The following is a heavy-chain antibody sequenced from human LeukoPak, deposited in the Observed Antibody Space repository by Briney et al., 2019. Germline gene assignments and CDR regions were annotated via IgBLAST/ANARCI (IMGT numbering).Heavy chain of an antibody. J-gene: IGHJ4*02. CDR2: INPNRGGT. V-gene: IGHV1-2*02. D-gene: IGHD2-2*01. CDR3: ARRQIDCSTTSCYVDY. Sequence: ASVKVSCKASGYTFTDYYINWIRQVPGQGLEWMGWINPNRGGTSYAQNFQGRVTMTRDTPITTAYMELSRLRSDDTAVYYCARRQIDCSTTSCYVDYWGQGTLVTVSS. CDR1: GYTFTDYY.